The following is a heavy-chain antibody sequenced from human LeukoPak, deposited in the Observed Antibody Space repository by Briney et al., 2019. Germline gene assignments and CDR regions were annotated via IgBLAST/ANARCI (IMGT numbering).Heavy chain of an antibody. CDR3: ARSEAYGDYVDYYYYMDV. D-gene: IGHD4-17*01. CDR1: GYTFTSYG. Sequence: SVKVSCKASGYTFTSYGISWVRQAPGQGLEWMGGIIPIFGTANYAQKFQGRVTITADKSTSTAYMELSSLRSEDTAVYYCARSEAYGDYVDYYYYMDVWGKGTTVTISS. V-gene: IGHV1-69*06. CDR2: IIPIFGTA. J-gene: IGHJ6*03.